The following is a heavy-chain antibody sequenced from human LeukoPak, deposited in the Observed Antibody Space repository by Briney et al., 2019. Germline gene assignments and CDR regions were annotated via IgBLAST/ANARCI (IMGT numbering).Heavy chain of an antibody. CDR1: GFTFSSYA. CDR2: ISGSGGST. V-gene: IGHV3-23*01. J-gene: IGHJ3*02. Sequence: PGGSLRLSCAASGFTFSSYAMSWVRQAPGKGLEWVSAISGSGGSTYYADSVKGRFTISRDNSKNTLYLQMNSLRAEDTAVYYCAKDHRVPDIVVIWSRAFDIWGQGTMVTVSS. CDR3: AKDHRVPDIVVIWSRAFDI. D-gene: IGHD3-22*01.